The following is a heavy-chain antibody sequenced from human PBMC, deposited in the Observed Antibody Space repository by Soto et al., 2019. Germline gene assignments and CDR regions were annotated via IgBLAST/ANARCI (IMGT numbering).Heavy chain of an antibody. CDR3: TKETYSGPLDY. J-gene: IGHJ4*02. V-gene: IGHV3-30*18. CDR1: GFTFSSYG. D-gene: IGHD2-15*01. Sequence: QVQLVESGGGVVQPGRSLRLSCAASGFTFSSYGMHWVRQAPGKGLEWVAVISYDGSNKYYADSVKGLFTISRDNSKNTLYLQMNILRAVATAVYSCTKETYSGPLDYWGQGTLVTVYS. CDR2: ISYDGSNK.